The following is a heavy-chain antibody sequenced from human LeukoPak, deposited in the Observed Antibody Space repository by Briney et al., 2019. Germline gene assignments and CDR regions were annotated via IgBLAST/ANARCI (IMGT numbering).Heavy chain of an antibody. CDR1: GGSISSYY. CDR2: IYTSGST. V-gene: IGHV4-4*07. J-gene: IGHJ6*03. CDR3: ARVSDYYQPAKLDYYYYMDV. D-gene: IGHD1-26*01. Sequence: SETLSLTCTVSGGSISSYYWSWIRQPAGKGLEWIGRIYTSGSTNYNPSLKSRVTMSVDTSKNQLSLKLSSVTAADTAVYYCARVSDYYQPAKLDYYYYMDVWGKGTTVTVPS.